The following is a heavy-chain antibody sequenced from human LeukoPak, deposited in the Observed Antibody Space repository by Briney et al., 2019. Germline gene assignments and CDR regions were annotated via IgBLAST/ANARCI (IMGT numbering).Heavy chain of an antibody. Sequence: PGRSLRLSCAASGFTFQNYGMHWVRQVPGKGLEWVAVIWNDGRNEHYADSVKGRFTISRDNTKNTLYLQMNSLRAEDTAVYYCARGGSYYNEAFDIWGQGTMVTVSS. J-gene: IGHJ3*02. CDR3: ARGGSYYNEAFDI. V-gene: IGHV3-33*01. CDR1: GFTFQNYG. CDR2: IWNDGRNE. D-gene: IGHD1-26*01.